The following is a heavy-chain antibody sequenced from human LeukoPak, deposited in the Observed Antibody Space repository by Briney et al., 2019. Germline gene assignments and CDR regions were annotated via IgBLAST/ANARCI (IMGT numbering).Heavy chain of an antibody. V-gene: IGHV3-53*01. J-gene: IGHJ4*02. D-gene: IGHD3-10*01. CDR2: IYSGGST. CDR1: GFTVSHYY. Sequence: GGSLRLSCAASGFTVSHYYMTWVRPAPGQGLECVSVIYSGGSTYSADSVKGRFTISRDNSRNMLYLQMSSLRAEDTAVYYCARTRGSHPSPFDSWGQGTLVTVSS. CDR3: ARTRGSHPSPFDS.